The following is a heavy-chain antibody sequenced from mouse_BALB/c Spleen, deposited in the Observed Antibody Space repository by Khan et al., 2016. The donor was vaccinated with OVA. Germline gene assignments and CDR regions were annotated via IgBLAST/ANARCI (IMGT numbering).Heavy chain of an antibody. Sequence: EVELVESGGGLVKPGGSLKLSCAASGFSFSRYSMSWVRQTPGKRLEWVATISSGGSYPYYPDSVKGRFTISRDIAKNTLYLQMTSLRSEDTAMYNGTRHEGYYGDGEGDYWGQGTSVTVSS. J-gene: IGHJ4*01. V-gene: IGHV5-9-3*01. D-gene: IGHD2-13*01. CDR1: GFSFSRYS. CDR2: ISSGGSYP. CDR3: TRHEGYYGDGEGDY.